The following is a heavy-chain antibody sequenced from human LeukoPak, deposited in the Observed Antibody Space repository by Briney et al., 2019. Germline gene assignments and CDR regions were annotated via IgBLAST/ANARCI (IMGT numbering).Heavy chain of an antibody. CDR1: GYTFTSYY. CDR3: ARDFEGSGSAEAFDI. V-gene: IGHV1-46*03. Sequence: ASVKVSCKASGYTFTSYYMHWVRQAPGQGLEWMGIINPSGGSTSYAQKSQGRVTMTRDTSTSTVYMELSSLRSEDTAVYYCARDFEGSGSAEAFDIWGQGTMVTVSS. J-gene: IGHJ3*02. CDR2: INPSGGST. D-gene: IGHD1-26*01.